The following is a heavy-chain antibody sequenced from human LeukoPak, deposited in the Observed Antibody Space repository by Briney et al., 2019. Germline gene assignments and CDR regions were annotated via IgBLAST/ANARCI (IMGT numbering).Heavy chain of an antibody. V-gene: IGHV3-48*03. Sequence: TGGSLRLSCAASGFTFSSYALNWVRQAPGKGLEWVSYISSSGTTVYCADSVKGRFTISRDNAENSLYLQINSLRAEDTAVYYCARALPIEYWGQGTLVTVSP. J-gene: IGHJ4*02. CDR2: ISSSGTTV. CDR1: GFTFSSYA. CDR3: ARALPIEY.